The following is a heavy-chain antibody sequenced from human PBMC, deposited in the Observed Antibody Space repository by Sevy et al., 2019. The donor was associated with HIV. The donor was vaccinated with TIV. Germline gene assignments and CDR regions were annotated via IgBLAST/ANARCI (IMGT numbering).Heavy chain of an antibody. Sequence: GGSLRLSCAASGFTFDDYTMNWVRQAPGKGLEWVSGISWSSGNIAYADSVEGRFTISRDNAKNSLYLQMNSLRVEDTASYYCVEDRSGSYSFDYWGQGTLVTVSS. J-gene: IGHJ4*02. V-gene: IGHV3-9*01. CDR3: VEDRSGSYSFDY. D-gene: IGHD1-26*01. CDR1: GFTFDDYT. CDR2: ISWSSGNI.